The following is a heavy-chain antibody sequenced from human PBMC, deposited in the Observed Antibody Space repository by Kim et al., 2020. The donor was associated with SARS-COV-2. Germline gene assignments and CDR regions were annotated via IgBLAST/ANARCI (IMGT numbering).Heavy chain of an antibody. Sequence: GRFTISRDNSKNTLYLQMNSLRAEDTAVYYCAFPTVGYIVGATGEWYFDYWGQGTLVTVSS. CDR3: AFPTVGYIVGATGEWYFDY. J-gene: IGHJ4*02. V-gene: IGHV3-30*03. D-gene: IGHD1-26*01.